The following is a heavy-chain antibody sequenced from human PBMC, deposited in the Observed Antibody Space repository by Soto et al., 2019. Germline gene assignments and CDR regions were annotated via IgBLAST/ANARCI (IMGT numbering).Heavy chain of an antibody. CDR3: ASPGKTEARLGRGGWFDP. CDR1: GGTFSSIA. V-gene: IGHV1-69*18. J-gene: IGHJ5*02. CDR2: IIPLFNVS. D-gene: IGHD3-16*01. Sequence: QVQLVQSGTEVKKPGSSVTVSCKASGGTFSSIAIGWVRQAPGQGLEWMGTIIPLFNVSKYAQKLQGRVTITADESTSLSYMELNSLRSGDTAVYYCASPGKTEARLGRGGWFDPWGQGTLVSVSS.